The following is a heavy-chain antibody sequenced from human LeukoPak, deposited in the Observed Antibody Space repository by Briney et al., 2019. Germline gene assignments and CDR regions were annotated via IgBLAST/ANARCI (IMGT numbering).Heavy chain of an antibody. V-gene: IGHV3-74*01. Sequence: GGSLRLSCAASGFTFSSYEMNWVRQAPGKGLVWVSRINSDGSSTSYADSVKGRFTISRDNAKNTLYLQMNSLRAEDTAVYYCARSAIVGATKGAFDIWGQGTMVTVSS. J-gene: IGHJ3*02. CDR3: ARSAIVGATKGAFDI. CDR1: GFTFSSYE. CDR2: INSDGSST. D-gene: IGHD1-26*01.